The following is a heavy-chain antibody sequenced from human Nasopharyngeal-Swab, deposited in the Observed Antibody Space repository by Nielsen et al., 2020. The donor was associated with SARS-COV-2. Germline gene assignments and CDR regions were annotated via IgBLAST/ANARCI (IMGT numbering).Heavy chain of an antibody. CDR2: ITSSSSYI. J-gene: IGHJ3*02. CDR3: ARDPGYSSGWYGGDAFDI. V-gene: IGHV3-21*01. D-gene: IGHD6-19*01. Sequence: GESLKISCAASGFTFSSYNMNWVRQAPGKGPEWVSSITSSSSYIYYADSVKGRFTISRDNAKNSLYLQMNSLRAEDTAVYYCARDPGYSSGWYGGDAFDIWGQGTMVTVSS. CDR1: GFTFSSYN.